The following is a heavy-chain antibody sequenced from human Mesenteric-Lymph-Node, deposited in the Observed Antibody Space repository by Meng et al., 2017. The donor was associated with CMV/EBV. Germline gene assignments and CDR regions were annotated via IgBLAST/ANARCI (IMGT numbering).Heavy chain of an antibody. Sequence: SYAISWVRQAPGQGLEWMGGIIPIFGTANYAQKFQGRVTITADESTSTAYMELSSLRSEDTAVYYCARDGGYYYGSGSYYSDAFDIWGQGTMVTVSS. CDR1: SYA. J-gene: IGHJ3*02. CDR2: IIPIFGTA. D-gene: IGHD3-10*01. V-gene: IGHV1-69*01. CDR3: ARDGGYYYGSGSYYSDAFDI.